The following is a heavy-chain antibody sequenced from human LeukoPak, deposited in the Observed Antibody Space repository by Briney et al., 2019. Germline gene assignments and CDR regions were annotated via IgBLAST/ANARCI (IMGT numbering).Heavy chain of an antibody. Sequence: ASVKVSCKASGYTYTSYGISWVRQAPGQGLEWMGWISAYNGNTNYAQKLQGRVTMTTDTSTSTAYMELRSLRSDDTAVYYCAREAVMITFGGVIVGDAFDIWGQGTTVTVSS. J-gene: IGHJ3*02. CDR1: GYTYTSYG. V-gene: IGHV1-18*01. D-gene: IGHD3-16*02. CDR2: ISAYNGNT. CDR3: AREAVMITFGGVIVGDAFDI.